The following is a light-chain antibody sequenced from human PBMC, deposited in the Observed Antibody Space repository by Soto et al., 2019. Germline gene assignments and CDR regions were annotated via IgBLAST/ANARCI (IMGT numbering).Light chain of an antibody. CDR1: ISDFVVYNY. CDR3: SSHTTTSSALQV. J-gene: IGLJ1*01. CDR2: GVS. Sequence: QPALTQPASVSGSPGQSITISCTGTISDFVVYNYVSWYQQHPGKAPKIILYGVSNRPSGVSNRFSGSKSGNTASLTISGLQAEDEADYYCSSHTTTSSALQVFGTGTKVTVL. V-gene: IGLV2-14*01.